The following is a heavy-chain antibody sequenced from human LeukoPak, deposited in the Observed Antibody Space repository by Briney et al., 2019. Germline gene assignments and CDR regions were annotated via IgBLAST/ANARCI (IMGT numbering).Heavy chain of an antibody. CDR3: AKDRVPDGVWSFDY. CDR2: VGGDGRIT. Sequence: GGSLRLSCAASGFTFSTYTMNWVRQAPGEGLEWVSGVGGDGRITHYADSVKGRFTISRDNSKNTLYLQMSSVRAEDTAVYYCAKDRVPDGVWSFDYWGQGSLVIVSS. V-gene: IGHV3-23*01. D-gene: IGHD2-8*02. CDR1: GFTFSTYT. J-gene: IGHJ4*02.